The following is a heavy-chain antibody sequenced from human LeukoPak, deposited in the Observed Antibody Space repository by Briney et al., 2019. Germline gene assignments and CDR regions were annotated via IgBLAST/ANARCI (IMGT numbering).Heavy chain of an antibody. J-gene: IGHJ3*02. CDR2: ISSSGSTI. CDR3: ARDLSPYYYDSSGIDAFDI. Sequence: GGSLRLSCAASGFTFSDYYMSWIRQAPGKGLEWVSYISSSGSTIYYADSVKGRFTISRDNAKNSLYLQMNSLRAEDTAVYYCARDLSPYYYDSSGIDAFDIWGQGPMVTVSS. V-gene: IGHV3-11*01. CDR1: GFTFSDYY. D-gene: IGHD3-22*01.